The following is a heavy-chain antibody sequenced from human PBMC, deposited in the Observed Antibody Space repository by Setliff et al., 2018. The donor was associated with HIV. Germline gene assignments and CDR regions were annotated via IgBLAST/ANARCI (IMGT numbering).Heavy chain of an antibody. J-gene: IGHJ3*02. CDR2: IDSDGSDT. V-gene: IGHV3-74*01. D-gene: IGHD6-19*01. CDR1: GLTFSNYW. CDR3: ARDQEWLVEVEGDALHI. Sequence: PGGSLRLSCAASGLTFSNYWMHWVRQAPGEGLEWVSRIDSDGSDTNYADSVRGRFTISRDNAKNTVYLQMNSLRAEDTAVYYCARDQEWLVEVEGDALHIWGQGTMVTVSS.